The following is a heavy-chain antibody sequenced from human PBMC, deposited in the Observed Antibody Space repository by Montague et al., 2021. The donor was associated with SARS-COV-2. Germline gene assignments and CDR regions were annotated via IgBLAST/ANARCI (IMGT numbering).Heavy chain of an antibody. CDR1: GGSFSGFY. D-gene: IGHD2-8*02. CDR2: INLSGSI. V-gene: IGHV4-34*01. J-gene: IGHJ6*03. CDR3: GRGQEVVNSVLVVLGFYYYMDD. Sequence: SETLSLTCAVSGGSFSGFYWCWVRQLPGEGLEWIGEINLSGSIKYNPSLKSRVTILVDASTNHFSFKLTSVTAADTAVYYSGRGQEVVNSVLVVLGFYYYMDDWGKGTTVTVCS.